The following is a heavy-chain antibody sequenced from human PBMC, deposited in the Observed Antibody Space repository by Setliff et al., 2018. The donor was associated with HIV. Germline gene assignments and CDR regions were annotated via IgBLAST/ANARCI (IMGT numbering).Heavy chain of an antibody. CDR2: ISSSSSYI. CDR1: GFTLSSYS. V-gene: IGHV3-21*01. Sequence: GGSLRLSCAASGFTLSSYSMNWVRQAPGKGLEWVSSISSSSSYIYYADSVKGRFTISRDNAKNSLYLQMNGLRAEDTAVYYCARGAGVTAINKAFDIWGQGTMVTVSS. J-gene: IGHJ3*02. D-gene: IGHD2-21*02. CDR3: ARGAGVTAINKAFDI.